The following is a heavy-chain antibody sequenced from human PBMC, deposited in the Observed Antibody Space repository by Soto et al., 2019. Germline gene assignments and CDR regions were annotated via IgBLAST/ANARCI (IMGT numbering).Heavy chain of an antibody. Sequence: GGSLRLSCAASGFTFGNYGMHWVRQAPGKGLEWVAVIWFDGNKQHYADSVKGRFTISRDNSKNTLYVQMTSLRAEDTAVYYCARGDCTTTICDPWFDPWGKGTLVTVAS. V-gene: IGHV3-33*01. J-gene: IGHJ5*02. D-gene: IGHD2-2*01. CDR1: GFTFGNYG. CDR3: ARGDCTTTICDPWFDP. CDR2: IWFDGNKQ.